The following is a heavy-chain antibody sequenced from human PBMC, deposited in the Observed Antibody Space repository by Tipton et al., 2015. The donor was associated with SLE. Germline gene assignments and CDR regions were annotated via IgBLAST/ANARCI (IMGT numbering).Heavy chain of an antibody. CDR1: GYTFTRYG. CDR2: MSPYNGKT. D-gene: IGHD1-26*01. CDR3: ASAVRSGSYYYYYGMDV. J-gene: IGHJ6*02. V-gene: IGHV1-18*01. Sequence: QLVQSGAEVKKPGASVKVSCKSSGYTFTRYGITWVRQAPGLGLEWMGWMSPYNGKTDYAQKVQGRVTMTADTSTSTAYMDLWTLKSDDTAVYYCASAVRSGSYYYYYGMDVWGQGTTVTVSS.